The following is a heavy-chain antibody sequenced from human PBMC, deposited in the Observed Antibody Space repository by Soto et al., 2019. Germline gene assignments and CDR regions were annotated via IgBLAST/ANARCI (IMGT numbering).Heavy chain of an antibody. Sequence: GGSLRLSCAASGFTFSNAWMNWVRQAPGKGLEWVGRIKSKTEGGTTNYAAPVKGRFTISRDNSKNTLYLQMNSLKTEDTAVYYGTTTIVVVPADNEPSDYWGQGTLVTVSS. CDR3: TTTIVVVPADNEPSDY. CDR2: IKSKTEGGTT. J-gene: IGHJ4*02. D-gene: IGHD2-2*01. V-gene: IGHV3-15*07. CDR1: GFTFSNAW.